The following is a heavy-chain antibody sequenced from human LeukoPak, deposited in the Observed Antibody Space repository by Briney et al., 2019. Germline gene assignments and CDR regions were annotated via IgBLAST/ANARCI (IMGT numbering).Heavy chain of an antibody. CDR1: GFTFSSYS. CDR2: ISSSSSYI. D-gene: IGHD6-19*01. V-gene: IGHV3-21*01. CDR3: ARDPRAYSSGWYDYYYYGMDV. J-gene: IGHJ6*04. Sequence: PGESLRLSCAASGFTFSSYSMNWVRQAPGKGLEWVSSISSSSSYIYYADSVKGRFTISRDNAKNSLYLQMNSLRAEDTAVYYCARDPRAYSSGWYDYYYYGMDVWGKGTTVTVSS.